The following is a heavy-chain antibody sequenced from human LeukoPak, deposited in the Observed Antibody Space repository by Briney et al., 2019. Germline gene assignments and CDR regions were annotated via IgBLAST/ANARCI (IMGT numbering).Heavy chain of an antibody. Sequence: SETLSLTCAVYGGSFSGYYWRWIRQPPGKGLEWIGEINHSGSTNYNPSLKSRVTISVDTSKNQFSLKLSSVTAADTAVYYCARTGGRWLQRIDYWGQGTLVTVSS. V-gene: IGHV4-34*01. CDR1: GGSFSGYY. D-gene: IGHD5-24*01. J-gene: IGHJ4*02. CDR2: INHSGST. CDR3: ARTGGRWLQRIDY.